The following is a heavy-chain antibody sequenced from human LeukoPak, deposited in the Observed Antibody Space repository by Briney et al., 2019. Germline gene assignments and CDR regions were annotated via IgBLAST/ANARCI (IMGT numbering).Heavy chain of an antibody. CDR2: IISISSYI. D-gene: IGHD1-26*01. CDR1: GFTFSSYS. Sequence: GGSLRLSCAASGFTFSSYSRNWVVQAPRKGLLGGSSIISISSYIYYADSVKGRFTISRDIAKNSLYLQLNCLTAEDTAVYYCARGEVGATREDYWGQGSLVAVSS. CDR3: ARGEVGATREDY. J-gene: IGHJ4*02. V-gene: IGHV3-21*04.